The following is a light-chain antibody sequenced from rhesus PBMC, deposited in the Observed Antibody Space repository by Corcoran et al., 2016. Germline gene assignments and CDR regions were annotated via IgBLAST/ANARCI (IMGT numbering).Light chain of an antibody. J-gene: IGKJ2*01. CDR1: QGISNW. V-gene: IGKV1-21*01. CDR2: KAS. CDR3: QQYDSAPYS. Sequence: DIQMTQSPSSLSASVGDRVTITCRASQGISNWLTWYQQRPGEALKLLIYKASSLKSGVPSRFTGSGYGTDFTLNISSLQSEDFATYYCQQYDSAPYSFGQGTKVEIK.